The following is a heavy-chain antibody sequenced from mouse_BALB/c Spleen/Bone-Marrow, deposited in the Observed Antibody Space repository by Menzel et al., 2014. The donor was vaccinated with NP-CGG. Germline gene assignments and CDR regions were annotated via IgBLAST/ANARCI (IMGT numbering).Heavy chain of an antibody. CDR2: IFPGDGTT. J-gene: IGHJ3*01. Sequence: VQLQQSGAELVKPGASVKLSCKASGYTFTTYDINWVRQRPEQGLEWTGWIFPGDGTTKYNEKFKGKATLTTDKSSSTAYMQFSRLTSEDSAVYFCARSYRYAWFVYWGQGTLVTVSA. D-gene: IGHD2-14*01. CDR3: ARSYRYAWFVY. CDR1: GYTFTTYD. V-gene: IGHV1-85*01.